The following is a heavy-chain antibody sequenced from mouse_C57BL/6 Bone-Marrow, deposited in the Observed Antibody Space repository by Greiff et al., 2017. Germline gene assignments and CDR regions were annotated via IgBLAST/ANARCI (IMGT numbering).Heavy chain of an antibody. CDR3: AGSGIPFDY. D-gene: IGHD3-1*01. CDR1: GYTFTSYW. CDR2: IDPSDSYT. J-gene: IGHJ2*01. V-gene: IGHV1-50*01. Sequence: QVQLQQPGAELVKPGASVKLSCKASGYTFTSYWMQWVKQRPGQGLEWIGEIDPSDSYTNYNQKFKGKATLTVDPSSSTAYMQLSSLTSEDSAVYYCAGSGIPFDYWGQGTTLTVSS.